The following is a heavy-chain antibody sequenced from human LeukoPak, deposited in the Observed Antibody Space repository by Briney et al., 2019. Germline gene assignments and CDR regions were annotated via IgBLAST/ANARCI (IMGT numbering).Heavy chain of an antibody. CDR2: IWNDGSDE. D-gene: IGHD3-16*01. CDR3: ARGQGSAYKDWFDL. CDR1: GFSLGSYG. J-gene: IGHJ5*02. Sequence: GGSLRLSCAASGFSLGSYGMHWVRQAPGKGLEWVAVIWNDGSDEYYTDSAKGRFTISRDNSKNTLYLQTSSLTVEDTAVYYCARGQGSAYKDWFDLWGQGTLVTVSS. V-gene: IGHV3-33*01.